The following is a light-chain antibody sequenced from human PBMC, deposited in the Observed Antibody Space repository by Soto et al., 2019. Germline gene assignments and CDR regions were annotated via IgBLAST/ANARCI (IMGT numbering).Light chain of an antibody. CDR2: DVS. CDR3: NSYTTGTTWV. V-gene: IGLV2-14*01. Sequence: QSALTQPASVSGSPGQSITISCTGTTSDVGRYNYVSWHQQHPGKAPKLLIFDVSNRPSGVSDRFSGSKSGNTASLTISGLQAEDEADYYCNSYTTGTTWVFGGGTKDTVL. J-gene: IGLJ3*02. CDR1: TSDVGRYNY.